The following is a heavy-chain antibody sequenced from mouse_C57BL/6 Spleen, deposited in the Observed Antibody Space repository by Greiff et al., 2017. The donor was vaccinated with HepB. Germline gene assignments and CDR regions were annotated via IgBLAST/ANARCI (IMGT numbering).Heavy chain of an antibody. J-gene: IGHJ2*01. CDR2: INPYNGGT. Sequence: VQLQQSGPVLVKPGASVKMSCKASGYTFTDYYMNWVKQSHGKSLEWIGVINPYNGGTSYNQNFKGKATLTVDKSSSTAYMELNSLTSEDSAVYYCARKDITTVVADYFDYWGQGTTLTVSS. D-gene: IGHD1-1*01. CDR3: ARKDITTVVADYFDY. V-gene: IGHV1-19*01. CDR1: GYTFTDYY.